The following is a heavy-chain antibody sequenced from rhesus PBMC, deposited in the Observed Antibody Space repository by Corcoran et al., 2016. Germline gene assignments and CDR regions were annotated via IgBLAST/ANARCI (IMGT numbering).Heavy chain of an antibody. V-gene: IGHV4-80*01. CDR2: ISGNSGPT. CDR3: SRGGYSTYRDY. D-gene: IGHD5-42*01. J-gene: IGHJ4*01. CDR1: GASISDSW. Sequence: QVQLQESGPGQVKPSETLSLTCAVFGASISDSWWSWLRQSPGMGLEWIGEISGNSGPTYYNPSLKSRVTISKDASRNQFSLILNSVTAADTAMYYCSRGGYSTYRDYWGQGILVTVSS.